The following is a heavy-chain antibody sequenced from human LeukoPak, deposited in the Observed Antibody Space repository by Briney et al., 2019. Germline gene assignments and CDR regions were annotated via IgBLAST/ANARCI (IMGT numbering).Heavy chain of an antibody. J-gene: IGHJ6*02. V-gene: IGHV1-2*02. CDR2: INPNSGGT. CDR1: GYTFTGYY. Sequence: ASVKVSCKASGYTFTGYYMHWVRQAPGQGLEWMGWINPNSGGTNYAQKFQGRVTMTRDTSISTAYMELSRLRYDDTAVYYCARDVQYYYYGMDVWGQGTTVTVSS. CDR3: ARDVQYYYYGMDV.